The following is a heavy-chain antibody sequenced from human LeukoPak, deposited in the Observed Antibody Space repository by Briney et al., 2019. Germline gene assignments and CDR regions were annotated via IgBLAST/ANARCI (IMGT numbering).Heavy chain of an antibody. D-gene: IGHD1-26*01. J-gene: IGHJ1*01. Sequence: PGGSLRLSCAASGFTFSSYGMHWVRQAPGKGLEWVANIKQDGNEKYYVDSVKGRFTISRDNAKNSLYLQMNSLRAEDTAVYYCANSGTYSDFQHWAQGTLVTVSS. V-gene: IGHV3-7*01. CDR2: IKQDGNEK. CDR3: ANSGTYSDFQH. CDR1: GFTFSSYG.